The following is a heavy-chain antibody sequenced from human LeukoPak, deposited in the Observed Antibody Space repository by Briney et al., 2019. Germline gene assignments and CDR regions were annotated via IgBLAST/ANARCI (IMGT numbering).Heavy chain of an antibody. CDR3: ARDVVAATGRSNAFDI. CDR1: GFTFSSYG. J-gene: IGHJ3*02. V-gene: IGHV3-30*03. D-gene: IGHD2-15*01. Sequence: GGSLRLSCAASGFTFSSYGMHWVRQAPGKGLEWVAVISYDGSNKYYADSVKGRFTISRDNSKNTLYLQMNSLRAEDTAVYYCARDVVAATGRSNAFDIWGQGTMVTVSS. CDR2: ISYDGSNK.